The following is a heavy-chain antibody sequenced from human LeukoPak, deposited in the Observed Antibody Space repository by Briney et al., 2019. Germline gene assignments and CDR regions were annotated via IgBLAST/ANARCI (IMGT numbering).Heavy chain of an antibody. CDR3: ARGGDPVDY. D-gene: IGHD3-16*01. V-gene: IGHV3-21*06. CDR2: TSASSSYI. J-gene: IGHJ4*02. CDR1: VFTFRRYS. Sequence: GGSLRLSCAACVFTFRRYSMNWVREAPGRGVDWVSGTSASSSYIFYADSVKGRFTISRDNAKNSVDLQMNSLRVEDSAVYYCARGGDPVDYWGQGTLVTVSS.